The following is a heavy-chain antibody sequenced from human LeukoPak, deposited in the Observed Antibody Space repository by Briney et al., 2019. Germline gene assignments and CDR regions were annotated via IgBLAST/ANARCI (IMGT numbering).Heavy chain of an antibody. CDR2: INHSGST. CDR1: GGSFSGHY. CDR3: ASYYYDSSGYEH. D-gene: IGHD3-22*01. Sequence: SETLSLTCAVYGGSFSGHYWSWIRQPPGKGLEWIGEINHSGSTNYNPSLKSRVTISVDTSKNQFSLKLSSVTAADTAVYYCASYYYDSSGYEHWGQGTLVTVSS. V-gene: IGHV4-34*01. J-gene: IGHJ4*02.